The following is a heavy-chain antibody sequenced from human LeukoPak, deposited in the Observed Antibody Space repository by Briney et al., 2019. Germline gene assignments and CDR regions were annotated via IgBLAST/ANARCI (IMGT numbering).Heavy chain of an antibody. Sequence: KTSETLSLTCTVSGGSISSSSYYWGWIRQPPGKGLEWIGYIYYSGSTNYNPSLKSRVTISVDTSKNQFSLKLSSVTAADTAVYYCARKYYDSSGYPRRYWYFDLWGRGTLVTVSS. D-gene: IGHD3-22*01. CDR1: GGSISSSSYY. CDR2: IYYSGST. V-gene: IGHV4-61*05. CDR3: ARKYYDSSGYPRRYWYFDL. J-gene: IGHJ2*01.